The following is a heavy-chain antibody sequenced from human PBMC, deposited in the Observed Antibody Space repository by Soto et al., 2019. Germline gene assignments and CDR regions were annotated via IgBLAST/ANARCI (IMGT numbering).Heavy chain of an antibody. CDR3: ARDLGGDDYVWGSYRSYY. J-gene: IGHJ4*02. Sequence: ASVKVSCKASGYTFTGYYMHWVRQAPGQGLEWMGWINPNSGGTNYAQKFQGRVTMTRDTPISTAYMELSRLRSDDTAVYYCARDLGGDDYVWGSYRSYYWGQGTLVTVSS. CDR2: INPNSGGT. V-gene: IGHV1-2*02. D-gene: IGHD3-16*02. CDR1: GYTFTGYY.